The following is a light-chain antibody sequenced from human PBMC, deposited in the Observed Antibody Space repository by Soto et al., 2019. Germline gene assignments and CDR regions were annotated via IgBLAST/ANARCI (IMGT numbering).Light chain of an antibody. J-gene: IGKJ2*01. V-gene: IGKV3-20*01. CDR3: QQYGSSLVT. Sequence: EIVLTQSPGTLSLSPGERATLSCRASQSVSSSYLAWYQQKPGQAPRLLISGASSRATGIPDRFSGSGSGTDCTLTISRLEPKDFAVYYCQQYGSSLVTFGQGTKLEIK. CDR2: GAS. CDR1: QSVSSSY.